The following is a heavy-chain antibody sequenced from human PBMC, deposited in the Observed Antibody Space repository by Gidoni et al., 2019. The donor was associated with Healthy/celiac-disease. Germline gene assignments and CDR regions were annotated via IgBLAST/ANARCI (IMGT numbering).Heavy chain of an antibody. Sequence: QVQLQQSGPGLVKPSPTLSLTCTVSGGPIRSGDYYWSWIRQPPGKGLEWIGYIYYSGSTYYNPSLKSRVTISVDTSKNQFSLKLSSVTAADTAVYYCARDAAAAVIDYWGQGTLVTVSS. CDR3: ARDAAAAVIDY. CDR2: IYYSGST. V-gene: IGHV4-30-4*01. J-gene: IGHJ4*02. CDR1: GGPIRSGDYY. D-gene: IGHD6-13*01.